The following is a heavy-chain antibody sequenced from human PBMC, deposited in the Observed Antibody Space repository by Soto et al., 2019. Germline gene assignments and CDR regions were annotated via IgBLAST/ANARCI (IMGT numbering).Heavy chain of an antibody. Sequence: QVQLVQSGAEVKKPGSSVKVSCKASGGTFSSSAISWVRQAPGQGLEWMGGIIPIFGTANYAQKFQGRVTITADEYTSTAYMELSSLRSEDTAVYYCARDGEEQTYYYYGMDVWGQGTTVTVSS. CDR2: IIPIFGTA. CDR1: GGTFSSSA. J-gene: IGHJ6*02. CDR3: ARDGEEQTYYYYGMDV. D-gene: IGHD3-10*01. V-gene: IGHV1-69*01.